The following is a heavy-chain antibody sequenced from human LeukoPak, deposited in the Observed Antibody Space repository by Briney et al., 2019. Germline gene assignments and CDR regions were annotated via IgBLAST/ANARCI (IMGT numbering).Heavy chain of an antibody. V-gene: IGHV3-23*01. CDR3: AKYWGAYGDYRGRYMDV. CDR2: ITGSGGTT. CDR1: GFTFSSHG. J-gene: IGHJ6*03. Sequence: GGTLRLSCAASGFTFSSHGMNWVRQAPGKGLEWISAITGSGGTTYYADSVEGRFTISRDNSKNTLYLQMNSLRAEDTAVYYCAKYWGAYGDYRGRYMDVWGKGATVTVS. D-gene: IGHD4-17*01.